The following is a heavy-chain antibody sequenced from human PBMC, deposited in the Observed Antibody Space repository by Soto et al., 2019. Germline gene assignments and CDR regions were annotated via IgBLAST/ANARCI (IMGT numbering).Heavy chain of an antibody. CDR1: GYSFTSYW. V-gene: IGHV5-51*01. J-gene: IGHJ6*04. CDR2: IYPGDSKT. CDR3: VRAFGGSGTLQFYFEC. D-gene: IGHD3-16*01. Sequence: PGESLKISCQGSGYSFTSYWIGWVRQTPGKGLEWMGIIYPGDSKTRYSPSFQGQVTISADQSISTAYVQWSSLTASATAMYYCVRAFGGSGTLQFYFECWGKGTKGAVSS.